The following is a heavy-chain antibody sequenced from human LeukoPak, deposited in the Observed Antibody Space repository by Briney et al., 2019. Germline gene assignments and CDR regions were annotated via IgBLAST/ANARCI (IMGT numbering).Heavy chain of an antibody. V-gene: IGHV3-7*01. Sequence: GGSLRLSCAASGFTFSSYWMSWVRQAPGKGLEWVANIKQDGSEKYYVDSVKGRFTISRDNAKSSLYLQMNSLRAEDTAVYYCARGIAVAGKRLRWVPYYFDYWGQGTLVTVSS. D-gene: IGHD6-19*01. CDR3: ARGIAVAGKRLRWVPYYFDY. J-gene: IGHJ4*02. CDR1: GFTFSSYW. CDR2: IKQDGSEK.